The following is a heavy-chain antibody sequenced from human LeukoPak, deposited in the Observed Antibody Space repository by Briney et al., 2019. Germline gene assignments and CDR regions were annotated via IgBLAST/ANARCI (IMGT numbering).Heavy chain of an antibody. Sequence: GGSLRLSCAASGFTFSDYYMSWIRQAPGKGLEWVSYISGSGSTIYYADSVQGRFTISRDNAKNSLYLQMNSLRAEDTAVYYCARAPRSGYPHAFDIWGQGTMVTVSS. V-gene: IGHV3-11*04. CDR3: ARAPRSGYPHAFDI. CDR2: ISGSGSTI. D-gene: IGHD3-22*01. CDR1: GFTFSDYY. J-gene: IGHJ3*02.